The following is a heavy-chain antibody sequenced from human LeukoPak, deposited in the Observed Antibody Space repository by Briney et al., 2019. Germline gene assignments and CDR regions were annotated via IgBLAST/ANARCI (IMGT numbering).Heavy chain of an antibody. J-gene: IGHJ4*02. V-gene: IGHV3-23*01. CDR2: ICGGGGGT. D-gene: IGHD3-10*01. Sequence: LPGGSLRLSCAASGFTFSSYGMSWVRQAPGKGLEWVAVICGGGGGTFYADSVKGRFTISRDNSKNTRYLQMNSLGAEDQAVYYCAELRVRGAPDCWGQGTLVTVSS. CDR3: AELRVRGAPDC. CDR1: GFTFSSYG.